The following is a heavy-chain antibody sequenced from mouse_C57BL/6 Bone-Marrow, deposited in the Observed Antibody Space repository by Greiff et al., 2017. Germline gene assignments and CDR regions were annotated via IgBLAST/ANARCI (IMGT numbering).Heavy chain of an antibody. V-gene: IGHV1-64*01. Sequence: VQLQQSGAELVKPGASVKLSCKASGYTFTSYWMHWVKQRPGQGLEWIGMIHPNSGSTNYNEKFNSKATLTVDKSSSTAYMQLSSLTSEDSAVYYCASPYYYGSSVDVWGTGTTVTVSS. J-gene: IGHJ1*03. CDR1: GYTFTSYW. D-gene: IGHD1-1*01. CDR3: ASPYYYGSSVDV. CDR2: IHPNSGST.